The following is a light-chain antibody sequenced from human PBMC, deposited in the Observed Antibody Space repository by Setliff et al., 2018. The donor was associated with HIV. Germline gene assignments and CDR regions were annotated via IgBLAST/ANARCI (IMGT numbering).Light chain of an antibody. Sequence: QSALTQPASVSGSPGQSITISCTGTSSDVGRYNYVYWYQQHPGKTPKLIIYDVSKWPSGVSNRFSASKSGNTASLTISGLQAEDEADYYCCSYTSISTYVFGTGTKVTVL. J-gene: IGLJ1*01. CDR3: CSYTSISTYV. CDR2: DVS. V-gene: IGLV2-14*03. CDR1: SSDVGRYNY.